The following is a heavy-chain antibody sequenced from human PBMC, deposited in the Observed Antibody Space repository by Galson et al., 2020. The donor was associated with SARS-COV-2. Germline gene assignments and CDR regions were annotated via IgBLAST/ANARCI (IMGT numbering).Heavy chain of an antibody. CDR1: GFTFSSYA. CDR2: ISGSGGST. CDR3: AKGRGGYGDTPCDY. V-gene: IGHV3-23*01. J-gene: IGHJ4*02. D-gene: IGHD4-17*01. Sequence: PGGSLRLSCAASGFTFSSYAMSWVRQAPGKGLEWVSAISGSGGSTYYADSVKGRFTISRDNSKNTLYLQMNSLRAEDTAVYYCAKGRGGYGDTPCDYWGQGTLVTVSS.